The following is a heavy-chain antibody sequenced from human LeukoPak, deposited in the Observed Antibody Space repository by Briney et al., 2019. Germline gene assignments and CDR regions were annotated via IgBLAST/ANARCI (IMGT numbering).Heavy chain of an antibody. Sequence: SEPLSLTCTVSGGSISSSSDYWGWIPRPAGKGLEWIGSIYESCISCYIPSLRNQVTISVDTSKNQFTLKLSSVTAADTAVYCCSRSSWRDPWGQGTLVTVSS. CDR1: GGSISSSSDY. D-gene: IGHD6-13*01. J-gene: IGHJ5*02. CDR2: IYESCIS. CDR3: SRSSWRDP. V-gene: IGHV4-39*01.